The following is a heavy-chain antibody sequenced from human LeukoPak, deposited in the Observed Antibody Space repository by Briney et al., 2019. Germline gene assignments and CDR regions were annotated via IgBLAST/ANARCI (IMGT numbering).Heavy chain of an antibody. Sequence: GESLKISCKGSGYSFTSYWIGWVRQMPGEGLEWMGIIYPGDSDTRYSPSFQGQVTISADKSISTAYLQWSSLKASDTAMYYCATVRNYDFWSGPYAFDIWGQGTMVTVSS. J-gene: IGHJ3*02. CDR3: ATVRNYDFWSGPYAFDI. V-gene: IGHV5-51*01. CDR1: GYSFTSYW. D-gene: IGHD3-3*01. CDR2: IYPGDSDT.